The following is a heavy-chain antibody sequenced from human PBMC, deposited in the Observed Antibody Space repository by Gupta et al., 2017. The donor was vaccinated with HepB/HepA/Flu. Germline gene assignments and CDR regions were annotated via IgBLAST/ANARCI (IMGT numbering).Heavy chain of an antibody. CDR3: ARSSLDNYYYIDV. Sequence: DVQLVESGGGLVQPGGSLRLSCAASGFPFSRYWMDWVRQAPGKGLVWVSRINGDGSSTSYADSVKGRFNISRDNAKNTLYLQMNSLRADDPAGYYCARSSLDNYYYIDVWGKGTTVTVSS. J-gene: IGHJ6*03. CDR2: INGDGSST. V-gene: IGHV3-74*01. CDR1: GFPFSRYW. D-gene: IGHD3/OR15-3a*01.